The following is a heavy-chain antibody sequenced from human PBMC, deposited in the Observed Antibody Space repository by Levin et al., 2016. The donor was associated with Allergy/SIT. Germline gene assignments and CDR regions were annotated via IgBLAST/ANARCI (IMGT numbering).Heavy chain of an antibody. Sequence: GESLKISCAASGFTINNIYMTWVRQAPGKGLDWVSVIHGGGNTYYADSVKGRFTISRDNSKNTVYLQMNSLRAEDTALYYCVRGAVVSHAIGICYYMDVWGKGTTVTVSS. D-gene: IGHD4-23*01. CDR2: IHGGGNT. CDR1: GFTINNIY. CDR3: VRGAVVSHAIGICYYMDV. J-gene: IGHJ6*03. V-gene: IGHV3-53*01.